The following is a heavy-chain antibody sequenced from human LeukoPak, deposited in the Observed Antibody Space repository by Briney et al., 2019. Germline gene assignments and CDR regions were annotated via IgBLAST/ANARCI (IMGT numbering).Heavy chain of an antibody. CDR2: IIPIFGTA. D-gene: IGHD3-3*01. J-gene: IGHJ5*02. CDR3: ARDRPRTLLRFLEWLPQNWFDP. V-gene: IGHV1-69*05. Sequence: SVKVSCKASGGTFSSYAISWVRQAPGQGLEWMGGIIPIFGTANYAQKFQGRVTITTDESTSTAYMELSSLRSEDTAVYYCARDRPRTLLRFLEWLPQNWFDPWGQGTLVTVSS. CDR1: GGTFSSYA.